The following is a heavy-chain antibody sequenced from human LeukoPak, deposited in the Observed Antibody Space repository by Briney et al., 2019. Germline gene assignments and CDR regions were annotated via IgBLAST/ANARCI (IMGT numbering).Heavy chain of an antibody. J-gene: IGHJ5*02. CDR3: AREPGSTSWYNWFDP. CDR2: TT. V-gene: IGHV4-61*08. Sequence: SETLSLTCTVSGGSLTDGDYYWGWVRQPPGTGLQWIATTYEGASLKSRVTISLDTSKNQFFLRLTSVTAADTAVYYCAREPGSTSWYNWFDPWGQGTLVTVSS. CDR1: GGSLTDGDYY. D-gene: IGHD2-2*01.